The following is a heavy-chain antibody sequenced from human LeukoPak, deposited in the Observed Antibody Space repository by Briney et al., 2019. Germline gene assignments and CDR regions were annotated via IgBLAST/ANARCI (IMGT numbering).Heavy chain of an antibody. CDR3: AKGSGGSVVVTAIHY. CDR1: GFTFSSYA. CDR2: ISGSGGST. Sequence: PGGSLRLSCAASGFTFSSYAMSWVRQAPGKGLEWVSAISGSGGSTYYADSVKGRFTISRDNSKNTLYLQMNSLRAEDTAVYYCAKGSGGSVVVTAIHYWGQGTLVTVSS. D-gene: IGHD2-21*02. J-gene: IGHJ4*02. V-gene: IGHV3-23*01.